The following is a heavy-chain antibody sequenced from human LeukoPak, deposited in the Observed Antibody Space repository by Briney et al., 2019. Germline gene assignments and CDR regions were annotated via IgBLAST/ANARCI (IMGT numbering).Heavy chain of an antibody. V-gene: IGHV1-18*01. Sequence: ASVKVSCKASGYTFTRYGISWVRQAPAQGLEWMGWINPNNGNTNYVQKLQGRVTMTTDTSTSTAYMELRSLRSDDTAVYYCARVGYDSSGRHRYAFDIWGQGTMVTVSS. CDR1: GYTFTRYG. D-gene: IGHD3-22*01. CDR2: INPNNGNT. CDR3: ARVGYDSSGRHRYAFDI. J-gene: IGHJ3*02.